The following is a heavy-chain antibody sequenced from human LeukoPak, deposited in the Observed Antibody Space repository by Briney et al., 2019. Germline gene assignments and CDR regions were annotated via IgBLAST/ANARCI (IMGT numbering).Heavy chain of an antibody. CDR2: INHSGST. V-gene: IGHV4-34*01. D-gene: IGHD3-9*01. CDR3: ARPGGALTGYYALDY. J-gene: IGHJ4*02. CDR1: GGSFSGYY. Sequence: KSSETLSLTCAVYGGSFSGYYWSWIRQPPGKGLEWIGEINHSGSTNYNPSLKSRVTISVDTSKNQFSLKLSSVTAADTAVYYCARPGGALTGYYALDYWGQGTLVTVSS.